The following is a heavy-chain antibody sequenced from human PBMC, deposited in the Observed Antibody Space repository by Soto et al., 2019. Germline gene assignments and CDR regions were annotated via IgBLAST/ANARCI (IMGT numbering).Heavy chain of an antibody. CDR1: GFTVSSNY. CDR3: AREYSSGYYYFYAMDV. D-gene: IGHD5-18*01. J-gene: IGHJ6*02. V-gene: IGHV3-66*01. Sequence: PGGSLRLSCAASGFTVSSNYMSWVRQAPGKGLEWVSVIYSGGSTYYADSVKGGFTISRDNSKNTLYLQMNSLRAEDTAVYYCAREYSSGYYYFYAMDVWGQGTTVTVSS. CDR2: IYSGGST.